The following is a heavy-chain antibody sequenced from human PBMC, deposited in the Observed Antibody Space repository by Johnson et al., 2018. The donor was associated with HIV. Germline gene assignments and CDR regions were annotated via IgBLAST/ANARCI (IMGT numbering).Heavy chain of an antibody. J-gene: IGHJ3*02. CDR3: VKSTQASIVRESGPFGGFHI. CDR2: ISYDASNN. Sequence: QEQLVESGGGVVQPGRSLRLSCIASGFTFSSYAMHWVRQAPGKGLEWVAVISYDASNNYYADPVKGRFTISREHSKNTLYLQMNSLSAEDTAVYYCVKSTQASIVRESGPFGGFHIWGQGTMVIVSS. CDR1: GFTFSSYA. V-gene: IGHV3-30*04. D-gene: IGHD2-15*01.